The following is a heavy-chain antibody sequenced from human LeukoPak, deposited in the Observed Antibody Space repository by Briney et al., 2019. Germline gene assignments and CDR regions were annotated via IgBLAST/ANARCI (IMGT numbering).Heavy chain of an antibody. Sequence: PGRSLRLSCAASGFTFSSYAMHWVRQAPGKGLEWVAVISYDGSNKYYADSVKGRFTISRDNSKNTLYLQMNSLRAEDTAVYYCARETGIVVVPGYFDYWGQGTLVTVSS. J-gene: IGHJ4*02. CDR1: GFTFSSYA. CDR3: ARETGIVVVPGYFDY. CDR2: ISYDGSNK. V-gene: IGHV3-30-3*01. D-gene: IGHD2-2*01.